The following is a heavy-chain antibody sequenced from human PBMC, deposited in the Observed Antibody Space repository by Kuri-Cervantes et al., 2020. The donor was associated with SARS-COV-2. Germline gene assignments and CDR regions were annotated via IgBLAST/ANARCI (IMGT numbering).Heavy chain of an antibody. Sequence: ESLKISCAASGFTVSSNYMSWVRQAPGKGLEWVSVIYSGGSTYYADSVKGRFTISRDNSKNTLYLQMNSLRAEDTAVYYCARERGLRGWFDPWGPGTLVTVSS. J-gene: IGHJ5*02. CDR3: ARERGLRGWFDP. V-gene: IGHV3-53*01. CDR1: GFTVSSNY. CDR2: IYSGGST.